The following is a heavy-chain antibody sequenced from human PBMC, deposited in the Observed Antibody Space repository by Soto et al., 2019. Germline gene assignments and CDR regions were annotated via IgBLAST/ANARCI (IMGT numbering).Heavy chain of an antibody. CDR2: ISSGSSSTNI. CDR3: ARVSDHLPLGPIDS. D-gene: IGHD1-26*01. V-gene: IGHV3-21*02. J-gene: IGHJ4*02. CDR1: GFTFSTYS. Sequence: EVQLVESGGGLVKPGGSLRLSCAVSGFTFSTYSMTWVRQAPGKGLEWVSCISSGSSSTNIYYADSVKGRFTISSDNANNSLFLQMNSLRAEDTAVYYCARVSDHLPLGPIDSWGQGILVTVSA.